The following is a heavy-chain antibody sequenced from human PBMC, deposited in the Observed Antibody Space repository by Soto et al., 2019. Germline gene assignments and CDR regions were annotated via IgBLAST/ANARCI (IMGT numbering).Heavy chain of an antibody. CDR1: GGSISSYY. CDR3: ARDVRPMYSSSSAYYFDY. Sequence: SETLSLTCTVSGGSISSYYWSWIRQPPGKGLEWIGYIYYSGSTNYNPSLKSRVTISVDTSKNQFSLKLSSVTAADTAVYYCARDVRPMYSSSSAYYFDYWGQGTLVTVSS. V-gene: IGHV4-59*01. J-gene: IGHJ4*02. D-gene: IGHD6-6*01. CDR2: IYYSGST.